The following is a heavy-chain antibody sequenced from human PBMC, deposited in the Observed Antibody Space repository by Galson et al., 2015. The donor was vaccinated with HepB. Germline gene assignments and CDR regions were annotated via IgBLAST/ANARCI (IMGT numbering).Heavy chain of an antibody. D-gene: IGHD2-2*02. V-gene: IGHV3-33*01. CDR1: GFTFSSYG. J-gene: IGHJ4*02. CDR3: ARDGAVVVPAAIFRGPRYYFDY. CDR2: IWYDGSNK. Sequence: SLRLSCAASGFTFSSYGMHWVRQAPGKGLEWVAGIWYDGSNKYYADSVKGRFTISRDNSKNTLYLQMNSLRAEDTAVYYCARDGAVVVPAAIFRGPRYYFDYWGQGTLVTVSS.